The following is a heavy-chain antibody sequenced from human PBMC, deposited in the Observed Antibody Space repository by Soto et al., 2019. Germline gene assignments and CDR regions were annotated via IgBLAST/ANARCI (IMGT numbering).Heavy chain of an antibody. D-gene: IGHD3-3*01. V-gene: IGHV3-21*01. CDR1: GFTFSSYS. J-gene: IGHJ6*02. Sequence: GGSLRLSCAASGFTFSSYSMNWVRQAPGKGLEWVSSISSSSSYIYYADSVKGRLTISRDNAKNSLYLQMNSLRAEDTAVYYCARDRGDFWSGNGMDVWGQGTTVTVSS. CDR3: ARDRGDFWSGNGMDV. CDR2: ISSSSSYI.